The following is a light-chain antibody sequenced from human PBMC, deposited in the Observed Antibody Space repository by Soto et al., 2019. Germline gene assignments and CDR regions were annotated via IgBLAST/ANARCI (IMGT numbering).Light chain of an antibody. V-gene: IGKV1-5*03. Sequence: DIQVTQSPSTLSASVGDRVTITCRASQTISSSLAWFQQKPGKAPNLLIYNASTLEDGVPSRFNGSGSGTEFTLSSSSPQPDDFAPYYCQQYNEYSKTFGQGTKVEI. J-gene: IGKJ1*01. CDR1: QTISSS. CDR3: QQYNEYSKT. CDR2: NAS.